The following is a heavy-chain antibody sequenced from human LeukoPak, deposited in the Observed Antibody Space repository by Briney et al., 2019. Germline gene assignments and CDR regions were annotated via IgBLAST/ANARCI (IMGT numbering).Heavy chain of an antibody. CDR2: IKQDGREK. CDR3: TRWVYYNSGWFIDY. D-gene: IGHD6-19*01. V-gene: IGHV3-7*03. Sequence: GGSLRLSCAASRFTFNNYAMHWVRQAPGKGLEWVANIKQDGREKYYVDSVKGRFTISRDNAKNSLYLQMNSLRAEDTAVYFCTRWVYYNSGWFIDYWGQGALVTVSA. CDR1: RFTFNNYA. J-gene: IGHJ4*02.